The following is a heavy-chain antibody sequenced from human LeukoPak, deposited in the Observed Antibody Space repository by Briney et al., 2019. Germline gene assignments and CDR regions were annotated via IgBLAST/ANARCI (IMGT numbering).Heavy chain of an antibody. D-gene: IGHD1-1*01. CDR1: GGSFSGYY. CDR3: ARGGFLDPFDP. CDR2: IYHSGST. J-gene: IGHJ5*02. V-gene: IGHV4-59*01. Sequence: SETLSLTCAVYGGSFSGYYWSWIRQPPGKGLEWIGYIYHSGSTSYNPSLKSRVTISVDTSKNQFSLKLTSVTAADTAVYYCARGGFLDPFDPWGQGTLVTVSS.